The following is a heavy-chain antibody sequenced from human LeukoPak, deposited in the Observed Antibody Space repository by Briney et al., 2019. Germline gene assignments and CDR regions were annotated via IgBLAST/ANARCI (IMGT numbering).Heavy chain of an antibody. D-gene: IGHD1-26*01. Sequence: SSESLSLTCTVAGGSISSYYSSWIRQPPGKGLEWIGSIYYTGSTNYNPSLKSRVTISVDTSKNQFSLKLSSVTAADTAVYYCARSKSGSTGGYYYYYMDVWGKGTTVTVSS. CDR3: ARSKSGSTGGYYYYYMDV. J-gene: IGHJ6*03. CDR1: GGSISSYY. V-gene: IGHV4-59*01. CDR2: IYYTGST.